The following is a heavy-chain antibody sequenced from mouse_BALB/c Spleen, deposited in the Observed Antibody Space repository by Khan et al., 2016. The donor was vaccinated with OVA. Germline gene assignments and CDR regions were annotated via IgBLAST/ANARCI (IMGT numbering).Heavy chain of an antibody. D-gene: IGHD1-3*01. CDR1: GYTFTTYW. J-gene: IGHJ2*01. Sequence: QVQLQQSGTELAKPGASVKMSCKASGYTFTTYWMHWVKQRPGQGLEWIGYINPTTGYTDYNEKFKDKATLTTDKSSSTAYMQLSSLTSEDSAVNYGSSDIIAYWGQGTTLTVSA. CDR3: SSDIIAY. CDR2: INPTTGYT. V-gene: IGHV1-7*01.